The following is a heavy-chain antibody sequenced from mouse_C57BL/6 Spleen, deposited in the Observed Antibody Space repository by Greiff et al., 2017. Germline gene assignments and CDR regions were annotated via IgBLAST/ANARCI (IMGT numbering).Heavy chain of an antibody. CDR2: INPNNGGT. CDR3: ARSHYSGRGWFAY. J-gene: IGHJ3*01. Sequence: EVQLQQSGPELVKPGASVKISCKASGYTFTDYYMNWVKQSHGKSLEWIGDINPNNGGTSYNQKFKGKATLTVDKSSSTAYMELRSLTSEDSAVYYCARSHYSGRGWFAYWGQGTLVTVSA. V-gene: IGHV1-26*01. CDR1: GYTFTDYY. D-gene: IGHD1-1*01.